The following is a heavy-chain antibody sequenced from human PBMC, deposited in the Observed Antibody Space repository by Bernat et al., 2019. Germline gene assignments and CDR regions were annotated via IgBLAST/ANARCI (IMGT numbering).Heavy chain of an antibody. D-gene: IGHD4-23*01. J-gene: IGHJ3*02. CDR2: FYSGGST. CDR1: GFTVSNNY. CDR3: AKDDGRTVLTRDAFDI. Sequence: EVRLVESGGGLTQPGGSLRLSCTVSGFTVSNNYVSWVRQAPGKGLEWVSVFYSGGSTYHADSVKGRFTISRDNSKNTLYLQMNSLRAEDTAVYYCAKDDGRTVLTRDAFDIWGQGTMVTVSS. V-gene: IGHV3-53*01.